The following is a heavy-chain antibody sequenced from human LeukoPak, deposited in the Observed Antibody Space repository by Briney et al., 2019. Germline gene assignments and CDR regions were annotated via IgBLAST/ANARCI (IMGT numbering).Heavy chain of an antibody. Sequence: PSETLSLTCTVSGYSISSGYYWGWIRQPPGKGLEWIGSIYHSGSTYYNPSLKSRVTISVDTSKNQFSLKLSSVTAADTAVYYCAREVGYCSGGSCYSFLDYWGQGTLVTVSS. V-gene: IGHV4-38-2*02. J-gene: IGHJ4*02. CDR2: IYHSGST. CDR3: AREVGYCSGGSCYSFLDY. D-gene: IGHD2-15*01. CDR1: GYSISSGYY.